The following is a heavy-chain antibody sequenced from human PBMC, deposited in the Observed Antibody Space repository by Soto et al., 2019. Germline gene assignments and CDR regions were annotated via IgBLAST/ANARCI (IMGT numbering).Heavy chain of an antibody. D-gene: IGHD2-15*01. J-gene: IGHJ4*02. CDR3: ARTVVTNSESGLPSY. CDR1: GFSLSNARMG. CDR2: IFSNDEK. Sequence: QVTLKESGPVLVKPTETLTLTCTVSGFSLSNARMGVSWIRQPPGKALEWLAHIFSNDEKSYSTSLKSRLTTSKDTPNSQVVLTTTNIDPVDTATYYCARTVVTNSESGLPSYWGQGTLVTVSS. V-gene: IGHV2-26*01.